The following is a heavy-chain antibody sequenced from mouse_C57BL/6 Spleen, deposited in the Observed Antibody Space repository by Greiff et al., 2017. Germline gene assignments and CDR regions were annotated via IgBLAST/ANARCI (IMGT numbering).Heavy chain of an antibody. J-gene: IGHJ3*01. CDR2: IYPGSGST. D-gene: IGHD1-1*01. V-gene: IGHV1-55*01. CDR3: ARGGVITTVVPFAY. CDR1: GYTFTSYW. Sequence: VQLQQPGAELVKPGASVKMSCKASGYTFTSYWITWVKQRPGQGLEWIGDIYPGSGSTNYNEKFKSKATLTVDTSSSTAYMQLSSLTSEDSAVYSCARGGVITTVVPFAYWGQGTLVTVSA.